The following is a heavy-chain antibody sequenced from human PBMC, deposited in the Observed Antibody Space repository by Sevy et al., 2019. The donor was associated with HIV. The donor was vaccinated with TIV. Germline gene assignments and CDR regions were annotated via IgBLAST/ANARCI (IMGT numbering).Heavy chain of an antibody. J-gene: IGHJ3*02. V-gene: IGHV4-38-2*02. CDR1: GFSINNDYY. Sequence: SETLSLTCTVSGFSINNDYYWGWIRQPPGKGLEWIASIYHSGNTFYNPSLKTRVTISLDTSKNQFSLRLSSVTAADPAVYYCARHLGREGTANDAFNIWGQGTMVTVSS. CDR2: IYHSGNT. CDR3: ARHLGREGTANDAFNI. D-gene: IGHD2-21*02.